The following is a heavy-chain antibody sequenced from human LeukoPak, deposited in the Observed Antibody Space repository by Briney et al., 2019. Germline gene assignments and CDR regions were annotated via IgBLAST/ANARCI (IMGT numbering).Heavy chain of an antibody. Sequence: GGSLRLSCTASGFTFGNYAKSWFRQAPGKGLEWVGFIRSKAYGGTTEYAASVKGRFTISRDDSKSIAYLQMNSLKTEDTAVYYCTRDFLYYDSYMDVWGKGTTVTVSS. CDR3: TRDFLYYDSYMDV. D-gene: IGHD3-22*01. CDR2: IRSKAYGGTT. CDR1: GFTFGNYA. J-gene: IGHJ6*03. V-gene: IGHV3-49*03.